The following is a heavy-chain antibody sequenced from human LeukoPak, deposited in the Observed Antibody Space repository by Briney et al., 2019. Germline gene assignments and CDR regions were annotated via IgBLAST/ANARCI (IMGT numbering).Heavy chain of an antibody. V-gene: IGHV3-23*01. CDR2: ISGSGGST. CDR3: AKGRGRWLQFAY. J-gene: IGHJ4*02. CDR1: GFTFSSYA. D-gene: IGHD5-24*01. Sequence: GGSLRLSCAASGFTFSSYAMSWVRQAPGKGLEWVSAISGSGGSTYYADSVKGRFTISRDNSKNTLYLQMNSLGAEDTAVYYCAKGRGRWLQFAYWGQGTLVTVSS.